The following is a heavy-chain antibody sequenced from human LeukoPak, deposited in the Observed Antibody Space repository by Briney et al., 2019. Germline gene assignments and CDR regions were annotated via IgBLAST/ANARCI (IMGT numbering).Heavy chain of an antibody. D-gene: IGHD3-22*01. CDR3: AKDPTEYDSSGCFDY. Sequence: GGSLRLSCAASGFTFSSYGMHWVRQAPGKGLEWVAFIRYDGSNKYYADSVKGRFTISRDNSKNTLYLQMNSLRAEDTAVYYCAKDPTEYDSSGCFDYWGQGTLVTVSS. CDR1: GFTFSSYG. V-gene: IGHV3-30*02. J-gene: IGHJ4*02. CDR2: IRYDGSNK.